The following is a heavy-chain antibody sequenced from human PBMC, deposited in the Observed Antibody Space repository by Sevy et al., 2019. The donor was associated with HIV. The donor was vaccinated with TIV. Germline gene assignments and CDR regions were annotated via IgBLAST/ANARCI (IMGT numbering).Heavy chain of an antibody. CDR3: ASSYSSSSPQYYYYGMDV. V-gene: IGHV5-51*01. CDR1: GYIFTSYW. J-gene: IGHJ6*02. Sequence: GESLKISCKGSGYIFTSYWIGWVRQMPGKGLEWMGIIYPGDSDTRYSPSFQGQVTISADKSISTAYLQWSSLKASDTAMYYCASSYSSSSPQYYYYGMDVWGQGTTVTVSS. CDR2: IYPGDSDT. D-gene: IGHD6-6*01.